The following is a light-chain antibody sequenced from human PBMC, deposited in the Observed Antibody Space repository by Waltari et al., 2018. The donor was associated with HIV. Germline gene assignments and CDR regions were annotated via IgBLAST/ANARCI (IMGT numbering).Light chain of an antibody. J-gene: IGLJ2*01. CDR3: CSYGDSSTLV. V-gene: IGLV2-23*01. CDR1: SSDVGSYNL. CDR2: EGS. Sequence: QSALTQPASVSASPGQSITISCTGTSSDVGSYNLVSWYQQHPGKAPKLMIYEGSKRPSGVSNRFSGSKSGNTASLTISGLQAEDEADYYCCSYGDSSTLVFGGGTKLTVL.